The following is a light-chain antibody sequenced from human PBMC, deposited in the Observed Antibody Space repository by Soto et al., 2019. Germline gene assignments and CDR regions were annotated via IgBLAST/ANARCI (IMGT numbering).Light chain of an antibody. Sequence: DIQMTQSPSPRLDSVGTEVTIPCRASKGISGFLPWYQQKPGKAPKFLIYKASTLQSGVPSRFSGSGSGTEFTLTITSLQPDDFATYYCHQYYSFPRTFGQGTKVEVK. CDR3: HQYYSFPRT. V-gene: IGKV1-5*03. CDR1: KGISGF. CDR2: KAS. J-gene: IGKJ1*01.